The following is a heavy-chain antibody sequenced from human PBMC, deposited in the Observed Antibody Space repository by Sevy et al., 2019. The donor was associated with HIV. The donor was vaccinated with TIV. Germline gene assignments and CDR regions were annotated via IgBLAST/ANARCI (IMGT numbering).Heavy chain of an antibody. D-gene: IGHD3-22*01. CDR1: GYTLNELS. V-gene: IGHV1-24*01. J-gene: IGHJ4*02. CDR3: ATAREYYYESSGYFDY. Sequence: SVKVSCKVSGYTLNELSMHWVRQAPGKGLEWMGRFDPEDGETIYAQKFQGRVTMTEDTSTDKAYMELSSLRSEDTAVYYCATAREYYYESSGYFDYWGQGTLVTVSS. CDR2: FDPEDGET.